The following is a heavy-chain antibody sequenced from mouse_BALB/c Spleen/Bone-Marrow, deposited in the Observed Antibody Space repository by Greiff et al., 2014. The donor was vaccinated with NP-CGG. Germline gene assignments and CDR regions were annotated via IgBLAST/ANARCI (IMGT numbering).Heavy chain of an antibody. CDR1: GYTFTSYW. D-gene: IGHD1-1*01. Sequence: VHLVESGAEPAKPGASVKMSCKASGYTFTSYWMHWVKQRPGQGLEWIGYINPSTGYTEYNQKFKDKATLTADKSSSTAYMQLSSLTSEDSAVYYCARQITTVDYAMDYWGQGTSVTVSS. V-gene: IGHV1-7*01. CDR3: ARQITTVDYAMDY. J-gene: IGHJ4*01. CDR2: INPSTGYT.